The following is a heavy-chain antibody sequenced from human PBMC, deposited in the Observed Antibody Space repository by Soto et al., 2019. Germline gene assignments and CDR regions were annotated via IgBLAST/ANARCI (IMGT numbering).Heavy chain of an antibody. CDR1: GGSISSGGYY. Sequence: PSETLSLTCTVSGGSISSGGYYWSWIRQHPGKGLEWIGYIYYSGSTYYNPSLKSRVTISVDTSKNQFSLKLSSVTAADTAVYYCPRGNYYDSSGYGSFDYWGQGTLVTVSS. CDR2: IYYSGST. J-gene: IGHJ4*02. V-gene: IGHV4-31*03. D-gene: IGHD3-22*01. CDR3: PRGNYYDSSGYGSFDY.